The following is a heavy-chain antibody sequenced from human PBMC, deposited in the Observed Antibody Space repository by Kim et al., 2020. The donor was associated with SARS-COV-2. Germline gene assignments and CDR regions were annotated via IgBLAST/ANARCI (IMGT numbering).Heavy chain of an antibody. CDR1: GYTFTSYD. Sequence: ASVKVSCKASGYTFTSYDINWVRQATGQGLEWMGWMNPNSGNTGYAQKFQGRVTMTRNTSISTAYMELSSLRSEDTAVYYCARVVRGVIMPLYYYYGMDVWGQGTTVTVSS. CDR2: MNPNSGNT. J-gene: IGHJ6*02. CDR3: ARVVRGVIMPLYYYYGMDV. D-gene: IGHD3-10*01. V-gene: IGHV1-8*01.